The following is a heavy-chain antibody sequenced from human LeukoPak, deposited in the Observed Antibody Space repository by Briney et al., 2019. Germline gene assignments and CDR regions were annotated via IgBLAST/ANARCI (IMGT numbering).Heavy chain of an antibody. V-gene: IGHV4-39*07. D-gene: IGHD3-22*01. J-gene: IGHJ1*01. CDR1: GGSINSGVYF. CDR3: ARMTHVSDSGGNYFAAYFQE. Sequence: SETLSLTCTVSGGSINSGVYFWGWIRQPPGKGLEWIGTIAYNGRTYYNSSLKSRVTISIDMSNIHFSLKLTSVTAADTAVYYCARMTHVSDSGGNYFAAYFQEWGQGILVVVSS. CDR2: IAYNGRT.